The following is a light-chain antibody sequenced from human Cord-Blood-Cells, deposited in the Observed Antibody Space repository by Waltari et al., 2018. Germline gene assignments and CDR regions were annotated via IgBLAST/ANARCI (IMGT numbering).Light chain of an antibody. CDR3: SSYAGSNNYVV. Sequence: QSALTQPPSASGSPGQSATTSCTGTSSDVGGYKYVSWYQQPPGKAPTPMIYEISKRPSGVPDRFSGSKSGNTASLTVSGLQAEDEADYYCSSYAGSNNYVVFGGGTKLTVL. CDR2: EIS. CDR1: SSDVGGYKY. V-gene: IGLV2-8*01. J-gene: IGLJ2*01.